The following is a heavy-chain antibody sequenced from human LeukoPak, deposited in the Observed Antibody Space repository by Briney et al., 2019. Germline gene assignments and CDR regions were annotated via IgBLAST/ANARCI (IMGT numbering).Heavy chain of an antibody. D-gene: IGHD3-9*01. Sequence: GGSLRLSCAASGFTFSSYSMNWVRQAPGKGLEWVSSISSSSSYIYYADSVKGRFTISRDNAKNSLYLQMNSLRAEDTAVYYCAKDKDYDILTGYSPYYFDYWGQGTLVTVSS. CDR3: AKDKDYDILTGYSPYYFDY. V-gene: IGHV3-21*01. J-gene: IGHJ4*02. CDR2: ISSSSSYI. CDR1: GFTFSSYS.